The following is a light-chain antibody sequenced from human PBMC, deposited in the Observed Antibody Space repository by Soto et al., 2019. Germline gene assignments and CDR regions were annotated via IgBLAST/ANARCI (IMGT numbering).Light chain of an antibody. CDR1: QSVGSN. CDR2: GAS. Sequence: EIVMTQSPATLSVSPGERATLSCRASQSVGSNLVWYQQRPGQAPRLLIYGASTRATGIPARFSGSGSGTEFTLTISSLQSEDFAVYYCQQYGSSPPTVTFGPGTKVDIK. J-gene: IGKJ3*01. V-gene: IGKV3-15*01. CDR3: QQYGSSPPTVT.